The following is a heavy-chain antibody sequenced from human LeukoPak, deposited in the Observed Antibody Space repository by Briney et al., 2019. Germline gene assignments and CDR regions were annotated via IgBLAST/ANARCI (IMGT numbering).Heavy chain of an antibody. Sequence: GGSLRLSCAASGFNFIDYTMNWVRQAPGKGLEWVSSITSTGRYIFYADSLKGRFTISRNNAKKSLYLQMNSLRAEDTAVYYCARLRNVGGNPHPFNVWGQGTTVTVSS. CDR1: GFNFIDYT. CDR3: ARLRNVGGNPHPFNV. V-gene: IGHV3-21*01. D-gene: IGHD4-23*01. CDR2: ITSTGRYI. J-gene: IGHJ3*01.